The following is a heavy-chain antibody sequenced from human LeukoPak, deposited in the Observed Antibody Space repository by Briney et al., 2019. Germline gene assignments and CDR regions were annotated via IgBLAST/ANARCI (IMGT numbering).Heavy chain of an antibody. CDR3: ARIAYSSGWYVLYYYYGMDV. CDR2: INHSGST. Sequence: SETLSLTCAVYGGSFSGYYWSWIRQPPGKGLEWIGEINHSGSTNYNPSLKSRVIISVDTSKNQFSLKLSSVTAADTAVYYCARIAYSSGWYVLYYYYGMDVWGQGTTVTVSS. D-gene: IGHD6-19*01. CDR1: GGSFSGYY. J-gene: IGHJ6*02. V-gene: IGHV4-34*01.